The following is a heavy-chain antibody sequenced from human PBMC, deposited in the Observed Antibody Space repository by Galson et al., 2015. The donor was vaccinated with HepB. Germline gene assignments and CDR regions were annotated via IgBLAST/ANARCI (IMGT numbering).Heavy chain of an antibody. J-gene: IGHJ4*02. V-gene: IGHV2-70*12. D-gene: IGHD6-19*01. CDR2: IDWDDDK. CDR1: GFSLSTSGMC. CDR3: AHRRPEYDSGWNQGHFDY. Sequence: PALVKPTQTLTLTCTFSGFSLSTSGMCVSWIRQPPGKALEWLALIDWDDDKYYSTSLKTRLTISKDTSKNQVVLTMTDMDPVDTATYYCAHRRPEYDSGWNQGHFDYWGQGTLVTVSS.